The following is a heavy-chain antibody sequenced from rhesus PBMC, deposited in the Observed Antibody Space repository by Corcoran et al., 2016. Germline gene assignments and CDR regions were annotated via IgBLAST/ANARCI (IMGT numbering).Heavy chain of an antibody. Sequence: QVQLQESGPGLVKPSETLTRTCAVSGYSISSNYWSWIRQPPGKVLEWIGYIYVRSGRTYSNPSLKRRVTRSTDTSTNQFSLKLSSVTAADTAVYYCARDESSNAAAYWGQGVLVTVSS. CDR2: IYVRSGRT. CDR1: GYSISSNY. D-gene: IGHD6-31*01. J-gene: IGHJ4*01. V-gene: IGHV4-147*01. CDR3: ARDESSNAAAY.